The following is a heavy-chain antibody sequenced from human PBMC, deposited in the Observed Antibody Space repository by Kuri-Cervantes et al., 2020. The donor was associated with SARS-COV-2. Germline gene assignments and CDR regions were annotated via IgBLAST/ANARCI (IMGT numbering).Heavy chain of an antibody. CDR1: GFTFSSYW. V-gene: IGHV3-74*01. D-gene: IGHD2-2*01. CDR3: VKGYCSSTSCYNFGY. J-gene: IGHJ4*02. Sequence: GESLKISCAASGFTFSSYWMHWVRQAPGKGLVWVSRINSDGSSTSYADSVKGRFTISRDNAKNTLYLQMSSLRAEDTAVYYCVKGYCSSTSCYNFGYWGQGTLVTVSS. CDR2: INSDGSST.